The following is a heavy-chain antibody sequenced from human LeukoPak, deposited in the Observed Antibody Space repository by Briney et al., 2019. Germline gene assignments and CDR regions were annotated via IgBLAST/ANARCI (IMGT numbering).Heavy chain of an antibody. V-gene: IGHV4-39*01. CDR3: ARQGSYYGRDY. Sequence: PSETLSLTCTVSGGSISSSSYYLGWIRQPPGKGLEWIGSIYYSGSTYYNPSLKSRVTISVDTSKNQFSLKLSSVTAADTAVYYCARQGSYYGRDYWGQGTLVTVSS. CDR1: GGSISSSSYY. CDR2: IYYSGST. D-gene: IGHD1-26*01. J-gene: IGHJ4*02.